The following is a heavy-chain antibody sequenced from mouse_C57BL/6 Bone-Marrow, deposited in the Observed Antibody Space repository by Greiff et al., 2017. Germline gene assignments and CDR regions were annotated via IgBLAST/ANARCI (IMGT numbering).Heavy chain of an antibody. D-gene: IGHD2-10*01. J-gene: IGHJ3*01. V-gene: IGHV14-3*01. Sequence: VQLQQSVAELVRPGASVKLSCTASGFNIKNTYMHWVKQRPEQGLEWIGRIDPANGNAKYAPKFQGKATITADTSSNTAYLQLSSLTSEDTAIYYCAKSFCGNNAWFAYWGQGTLVTVSA. CDR1: GFNIKNTY. CDR3: AKSFCGNNAWFAY. CDR2: IDPANGNA.